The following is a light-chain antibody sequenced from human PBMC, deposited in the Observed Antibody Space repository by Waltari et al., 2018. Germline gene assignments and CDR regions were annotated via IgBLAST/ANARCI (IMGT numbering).Light chain of an antibody. CDR1: SSDVGFYNY. Sequence: QSALTQPPSASGSPGQSVTISCTGTSSDVGFYNYVSWYQQHPGKAPKLMIYEVNTRPSGVPVRVSGPTSGNTASLTVSGLQAEDEGDYYCSSYAGSNNLVFGGGTKLTVL. CDR3: SSYAGSNNLV. J-gene: IGLJ2*01. V-gene: IGLV2-8*01. CDR2: EVN.